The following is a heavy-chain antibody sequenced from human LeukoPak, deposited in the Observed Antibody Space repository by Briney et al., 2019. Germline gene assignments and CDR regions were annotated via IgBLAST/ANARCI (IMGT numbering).Heavy chain of an antibody. J-gene: IGHJ6*03. CDR1: GGSISSYY. CDR2: IYYSGST. D-gene: IGHD3-3*01. Sequence: SETLSLTCTVSGGSISSYYWSWIRQPAGKGLEWIGYIYYSGSTNYNPSLKSRVAISVDTSKNQFSLKLSSVTAADTAVYYCARAERDDFWSGPPNLSKYYYYYMDVWGKGTTVTVSS. CDR3: ARAERDDFWSGPPNLSKYYYYYMDV. V-gene: IGHV4-59*01.